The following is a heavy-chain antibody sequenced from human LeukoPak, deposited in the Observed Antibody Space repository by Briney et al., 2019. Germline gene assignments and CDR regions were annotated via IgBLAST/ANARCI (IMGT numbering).Heavy chain of an antibody. D-gene: IGHD3-3*01. CDR2: ISAYNGNT. V-gene: IGHV1-18*01. CDR1: GYTFTSYG. CDR3: ARNYDFWSGYYTGGDNWFDP. J-gene: IGHJ5*02. Sequence: GASVKVSCKASGYTFTSYGISWVRQAPGQGLEWMGWISAYNGNTNYAQKLQGRVTMTTDTSTSTAYMELRRLRSDDTAVYYCARNYDFWSGYYTGGDNWFDPWGQGTLVTVSS.